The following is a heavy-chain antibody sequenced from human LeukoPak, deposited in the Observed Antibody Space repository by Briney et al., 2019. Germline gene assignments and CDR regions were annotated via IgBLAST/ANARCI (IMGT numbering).Heavy chain of an antibody. J-gene: IGHJ4*02. CDR3: ATLATTATEADY. D-gene: IGHD4-17*01. CDR1: GFTFSDSG. V-gene: IGHV3-33*01. CDR2: IWYDGSKT. Sequence: QPGGSLRLSCAASGFTFSDSGIHWVRQAPGKGLEWVGVIWYDGSKTKYVGSVRGRFTISRDNSRNTLHLQMDSLRAEDTAIYYCATLATTATEADYWGQGTLVSVTS.